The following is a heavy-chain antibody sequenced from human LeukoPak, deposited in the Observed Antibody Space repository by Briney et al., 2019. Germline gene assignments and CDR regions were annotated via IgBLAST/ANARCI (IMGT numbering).Heavy chain of an antibody. CDR3: ARGANRDHPKPLQH. D-gene: IGHD1-14*01. V-gene: IGHV3-66*01. J-gene: IGHJ1*01. CDR2: IYSGGRT. CDR1: GFTVRNNY. Sequence: GGALRLSCAVSGFTVRNNYMSWVRQAPGKGLEWGSVIYSGGRTHYADSVKGRFPISRDNSKNTLYLQMNSLRAEDTAVYYWARGANRDHPKPLQHWGQGTLVTVSS.